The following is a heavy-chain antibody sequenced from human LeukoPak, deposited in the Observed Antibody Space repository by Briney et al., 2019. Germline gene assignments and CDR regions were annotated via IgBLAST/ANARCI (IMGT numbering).Heavy chain of an antibody. V-gene: IGHV3-74*01. D-gene: IGHD2-21*02. CDR3: ARALYGDPHFDY. Sequence: GGSLRLSCAASGFTFSSYRMHWVRQAPGKGLVWVSHIYSDGSSTNYADSVKGRFTISRDNAKNTLYLQMNSLRAEDTAVYYCARALYGDPHFDYWGQGTLVTVSS. CDR1: GFTFSSYR. J-gene: IGHJ4*02. CDR2: IYSDGSST.